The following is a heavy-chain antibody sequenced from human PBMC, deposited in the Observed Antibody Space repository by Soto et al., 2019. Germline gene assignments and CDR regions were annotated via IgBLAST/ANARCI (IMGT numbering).Heavy chain of an antibody. CDR1: GFTFSNYA. D-gene: IGHD6-25*01. J-gene: IGHJ4*02. CDR3: ARAIGADFFDY. CDR2: ISDNGANT. V-gene: IGHV3-23*01. Sequence: EVQMLESGGGVVRPGGSQGLSCIASGFTFSNYAMSWVRQAPGKGLEWVSTISDNGANTFIGDSMKDHFDISRDNSKNTVFLHLSTVRAEDTAIYYCARAIGADFFDYWGQGTPVTVSS.